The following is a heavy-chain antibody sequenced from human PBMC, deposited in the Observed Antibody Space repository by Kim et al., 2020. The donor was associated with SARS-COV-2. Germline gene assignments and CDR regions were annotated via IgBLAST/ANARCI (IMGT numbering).Heavy chain of an antibody. J-gene: IGHJ6*01. V-gene: IGHV1-18*01. D-gene: IGHD2-2*01. CDR2: ISAYNGNT. CDR3: ARDRDWYCSSTSCDLGYYYYGMDV. CDR1: GYTFTSYG. Sequence: ASVKVSCKASGYTFTSYGISWVRQAPGQGLEWMGWISAYNGNTLYAQKLQGRVTMTTDTSTTTAYMELRSLRSDDTAVYYCARDRDWYCSSTSCDLGYYYYGMDVWGQGTTVTVSS.